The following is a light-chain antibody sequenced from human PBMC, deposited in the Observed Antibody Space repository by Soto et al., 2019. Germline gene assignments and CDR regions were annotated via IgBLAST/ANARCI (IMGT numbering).Light chain of an antibody. CDR3: QQYNNWPPWT. Sequence: IVMTQSPATLSVSPGERATLSCRASQSVGSNLAWYQQKPDQAPRLLIYGASTRATGIPARFSGSGSGTEFTLTISGLQSEDFAVYDCQQYNNWPPWTFGQGTQVEIK. CDR1: QSVGSN. CDR2: GAS. J-gene: IGKJ1*01. V-gene: IGKV3-15*01.